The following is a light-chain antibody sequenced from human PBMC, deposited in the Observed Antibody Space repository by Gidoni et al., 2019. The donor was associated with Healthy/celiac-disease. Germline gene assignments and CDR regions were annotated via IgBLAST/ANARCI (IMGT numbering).Light chain of an antibody. Sequence: EIVLTQSPGTLSLSPGERATLSCRASQSVSSSYLAWYQQKPGQAPRLLIYGASSRATGIPDRFSGSGSGTYFTLTISILEPEDFAVYYCQQYGSSPLFGQGTKVEIK. CDR2: GAS. CDR1: QSVSSSY. CDR3: QQYGSSPL. V-gene: IGKV3-20*01. J-gene: IGKJ1*01.